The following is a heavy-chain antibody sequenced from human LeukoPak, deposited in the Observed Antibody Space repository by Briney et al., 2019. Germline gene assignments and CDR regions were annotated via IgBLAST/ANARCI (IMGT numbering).Heavy chain of an antibody. V-gene: IGHV4-4*07. CDR3: ARNYYDTNGYYSRFDY. J-gene: IGHJ4*02. CDR1: GGSISSYY. D-gene: IGHD3-22*01. Sequence: SETLSLTCIVSGGSISSYYWSWIRQPAGKGLEWIGRIYSSGSANYNPSLKSQVSMSVDTSKNQFSLKLSSVTATDTAVYYCARNYYDTNGYYSRFDYWGQGTLVTVSS. CDR2: IYSSGSA.